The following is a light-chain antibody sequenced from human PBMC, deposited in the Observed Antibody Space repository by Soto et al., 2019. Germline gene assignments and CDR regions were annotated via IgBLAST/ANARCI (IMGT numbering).Light chain of an antibody. Sequence: DIQRTQSPSSLSASVGDRVTITCQASQDISNYLNWYQQKPGKAPKLLIYDASKLETGVPSRFSGSGSGTDFTFTISSLQPEDIATYYCQQYDNLPLTFGGGTKVEIK. J-gene: IGKJ4*01. CDR3: QQYDNLPLT. CDR1: QDISNY. CDR2: DAS. V-gene: IGKV1-33*01.